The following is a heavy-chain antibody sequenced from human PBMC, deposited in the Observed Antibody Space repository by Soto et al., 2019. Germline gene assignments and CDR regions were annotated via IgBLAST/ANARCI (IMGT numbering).Heavy chain of an antibody. Sequence: QVQLVESGGGVVQPGRSLRLSCAASGFTFSSYGMHWVRQAPGKGLEWVAVISYDGSNKYYADSVKGRFTISRDNSKNTLYLQMNSLRAEDTAVYYCAKALRLRATVTTVRYSGSIPDYYYGMDVWGQGTMVTVSS. J-gene: IGHJ6*02. CDR1: GFTFSSYG. V-gene: IGHV3-30*18. CDR3: AKALRLRATVTTVRYSGSIPDYYYGMDV. CDR2: ISYDGSNK. D-gene: IGHD4-17*01.